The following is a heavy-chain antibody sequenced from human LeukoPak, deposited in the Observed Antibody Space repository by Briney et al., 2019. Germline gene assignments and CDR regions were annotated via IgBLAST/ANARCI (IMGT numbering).Heavy chain of an antibody. V-gene: IGHV3-48*03. CDR1: GFTFSSYE. D-gene: IGHD1-26*01. Sequence: GGSLRLSCAASGFTFSSYEMNWVRQAPGKGLEWVSYISTSSSTIYYAYSVKGRFTISRDNAKNSLYLQMNYLRAEDTAVYYCARGGDYSGWFDPWGRGTLVTVSS. J-gene: IGHJ5*02. CDR3: ARGGDYSGWFDP. CDR2: ISTSSSTI.